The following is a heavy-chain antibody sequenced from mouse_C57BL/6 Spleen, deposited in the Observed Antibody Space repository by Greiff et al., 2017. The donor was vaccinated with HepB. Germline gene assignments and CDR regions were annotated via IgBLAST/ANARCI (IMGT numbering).Heavy chain of an antibody. CDR1: GYAFSSSW. Sequence: QVQLQQSGPELVKPGASVKISCKASGYAFSSSWMNWVKQRPGKGLEWIGRIYPGDGDTNYNGKFKGKATLTADKSSSTAYMQLSRLTSEDSAVYFCARDDGPYYYAMDYWGQGTSVTVSS. V-gene: IGHV1-82*01. J-gene: IGHJ4*01. CDR3: ARDDGPYYYAMDY. CDR2: IYPGDGDT. D-gene: IGHD2-3*01.